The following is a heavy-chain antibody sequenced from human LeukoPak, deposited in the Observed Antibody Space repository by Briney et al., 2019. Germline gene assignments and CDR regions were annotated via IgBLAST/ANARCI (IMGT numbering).Heavy chain of an antibody. D-gene: IGHD6-13*01. V-gene: IGHV3-23*01. J-gene: IGHJ4*02. CDR2: ISTTGGTT. Sequence: PGGSLRLSCAASGLTFSSYGMSWVRQAPGRGLEWVSAISTTGGTTYYADSVRGRFTISRDNSRNTLYLQVNSLRAEDTAVYYCARVAAAGRGTDYWGQGTLVTVSS. CDR3: ARVAAAGRGTDY. CDR1: GLTFSSYG.